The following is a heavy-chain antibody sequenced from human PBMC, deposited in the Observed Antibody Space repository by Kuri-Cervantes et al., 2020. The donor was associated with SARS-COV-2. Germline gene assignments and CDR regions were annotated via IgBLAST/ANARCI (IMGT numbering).Heavy chain of an antibody. CDR3: ARMYYDFWSGYYKYYFDY. CDR1: GGSISSYY. D-gene: IGHD3-3*01. V-gene: IGHV4-59*01. J-gene: IGHJ4*02. CDR2: IYYSGST. Sequence: SETLSLTCTVSGGSISSYYWSWIRQPPGKGLEWIGYIYYSGSTNYNPSLKSRVTISVGTSKNQFSLKLSSVTAADTAVYYCARMYYDFWSGYYKYYFDYWGQGTLVTVSS.